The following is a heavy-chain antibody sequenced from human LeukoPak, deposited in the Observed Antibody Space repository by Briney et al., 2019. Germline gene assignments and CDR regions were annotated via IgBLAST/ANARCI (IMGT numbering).Heavy chain of an antibody. CDR2: IYYSGST. J-gene: IGHJ4*02. CDR1: GGSISSSSYY. V-gene: IGHV4-39*01. CDR3: ARSDYYDSSGYLGVDY. Sequence: SETLSLTXTVSGGSISSSSYYWGWIRQPPGKGLEWIGSIYYSGSTYYNPSLKSRVTISVDTSKNQFSLKLSSVTAADTAVYYCARSDYYDSSGYLGVDYWGQGTLVTVSS. D-gene: IGHD3-22*01.